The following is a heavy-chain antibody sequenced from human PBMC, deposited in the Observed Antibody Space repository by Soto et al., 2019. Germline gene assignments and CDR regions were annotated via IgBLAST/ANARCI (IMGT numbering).Heavy chain of an antibody. V-gene: IGHV1-18*01. CDR2: ISPYNDHT. J-gene: IGHJ6*02. Sequence: QVQLAQSTGEVKKPGASVRVSCKATGYTFIRYGIAWVRQAHGQGFEWMGWISPYNDHTVYAQKFQGRVTMTADTSTITVYMNLRGLKSDDTAVYYCARGGYYDNSWGKLSHYGLDVWGQGTSVSVSS. D-gene: IGHD3-16*01. CDR3: ARGGYYDNSWGKLSHYGLDV. CDR1: GYTFIRYG.